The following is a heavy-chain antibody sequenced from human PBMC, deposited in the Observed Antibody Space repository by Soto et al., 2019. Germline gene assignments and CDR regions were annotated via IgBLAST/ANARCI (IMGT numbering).Heavy chain of an antibody. V-gene: IGHV3-74*01. CDR2: INSDGSST. D-gene: IGHD6-13*01. CDR1: GFTFSSYW. J-gene: IGHJ6*02. Sequence: GGSLRLSCAASGFTFSSYWMHWVRQAPGKGLVWVSRINSDGSSTSYADSVKGRFTISRDNAKNTLYLQMNSLRPEDTAVYYCARAGYSSSWYYYGMDVWGQGTTVTVSS. CDR3: ARAGYSSSWYYYGMDV.